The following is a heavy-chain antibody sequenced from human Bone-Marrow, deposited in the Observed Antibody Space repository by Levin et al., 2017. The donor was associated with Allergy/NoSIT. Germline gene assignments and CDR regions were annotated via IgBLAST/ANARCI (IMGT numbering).Heavy chain of an antibody. CDR2: ITPDASKR. D-gene: IGHD3-16*01. CDR1: GFSFNTYW. J-gene: IGHJ4*02. CDR3: ARVLGVNSDDY. V-gene: IGHV3-7*04. Sequence: PGGSLRLSCAASGFSFNTYWMTWVRQAPGKGLEWVATITPDASKRFYVDSVRGRFTISRDNAENSVFLQMNTLRVEDSALYSCARVLGVNSDDYWGQGTLVTVAS.